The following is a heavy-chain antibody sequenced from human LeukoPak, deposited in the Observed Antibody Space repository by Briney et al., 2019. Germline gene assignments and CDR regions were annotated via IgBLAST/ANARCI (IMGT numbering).Heavy chain of an antibody. D-gene: IGHD5-24*01. CDR1: GGSISSGNYY. CDR3: ATQMATISARFDN. V-gene: IGHV4-39*01. J-gene: IGHJ4*02. Sequence: SETLSLTCTVPGGSISSGNYYWGWIRQPPGKGREWIGSVYYSGSSYYKPSLKSRVTISVDTSKNQFSLKLSSVTAADTAAYYCATQMATISARFDNWGQGTLVTVSS. CDR2: VYYSGSS.